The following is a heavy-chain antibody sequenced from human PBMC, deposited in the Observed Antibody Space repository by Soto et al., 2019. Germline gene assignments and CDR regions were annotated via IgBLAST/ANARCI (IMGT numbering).Heavy chain of an antibody. CDR3: EKVSSWLYYYYGMDV. D-gene: IGHD6-13*01. CDR2: ISGSGGST. J-gene: IGHJ6*02. Sequence: GGSLRLSCAASGFTFSSYAMSWVRQAPGKGLEWVSAISGSGGSTYYADSVKGRFTISRDNSKNTLYLQMNSLRAEDTAVYYCEKVSSWLYYYYGMDVWGQGTTVTVSS. V-gene: IGHV3-23*01. CDR1: GFTFSSYA.